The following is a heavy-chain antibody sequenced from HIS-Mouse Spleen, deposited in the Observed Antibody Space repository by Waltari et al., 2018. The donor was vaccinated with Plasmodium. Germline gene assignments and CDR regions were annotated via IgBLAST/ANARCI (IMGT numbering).Heavy chain of an antibody. J-gene: IGHJ4*02. CDR3: ARRGGSYYYFDY. D-gene: IGHD1-26*01. Sequence: QLQLQESGPGLVKPSETLSLPCTVSGGSISSSSYYWGWIRQPPGKGLEWIGSIYYRGSTYYNPSLKSRVTISVDTSKNQFSLKLSSVTAADTAVYYCARRGGSYYYFDYWGQGTLVTVSS. V-gene: IGHV4-39*01. CDR1: GGSISSSSYY. CDR2: IYYRGST.